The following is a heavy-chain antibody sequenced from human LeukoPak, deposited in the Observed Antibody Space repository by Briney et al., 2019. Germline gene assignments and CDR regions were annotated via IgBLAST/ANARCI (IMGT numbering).Heavy chain of an antibody. CDR3: AKEVYRSGWYGGRFDY. D-gene: IGHD6-19*01. Sequence: PGGSLRLSCAASGFIFSSYGMQWVRQAPGKGLEWVTFIRDDGSNKYYTDSVKGRFTISRDNSKNTLYLQMNSLRAEDTAVYYCAKEVYRSGWYGGRFDYWGQGTLVTVSS. V-gene: IGHV3-30*02. CDR1: GFIFSSYG. CDR2: IRDDGSNK. J-gene: IGHJ4*02.